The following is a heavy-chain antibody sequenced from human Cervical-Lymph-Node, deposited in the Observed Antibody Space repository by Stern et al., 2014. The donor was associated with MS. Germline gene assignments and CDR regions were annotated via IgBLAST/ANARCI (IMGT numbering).Heavy chain of an antibody. J-gene: IGHJ5*02. D-gene: IGHD2-15*01. CDR1: GGTFSSSYA. V-gene: IGHV1-69*04. CDR3: ARGVVSNRAAATLHNLFDP. CDR2: IIPILGLA. Sequence: QDQLVQSGAEVKKPGSSMNVSCKTSGGTFSSSYAITWMRQAPGPRLEWMGRIIPILGLANYAQKFQGRVTITADTSTSTTYMELSSLRSEDTAVYYCARGVVSNRAAATLHNLFDPWGQGTLVTVAS.